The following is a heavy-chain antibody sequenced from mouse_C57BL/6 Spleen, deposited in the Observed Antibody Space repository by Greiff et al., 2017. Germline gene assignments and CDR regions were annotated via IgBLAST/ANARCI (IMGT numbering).Heavy chain of an antibody. CDR3: ARPGYWYFDV. CDR2: ISSGSSTI. V-gene: IGHV5-17*01. Sequence: EVKLQESGGGLVKPGGSLKLSCAASGFTFSDYGMHWVRQAPEKGLEWVAYISSGSSTIYYADTVKGRFTISRDNAKNTLFLQMTSLRSEDTAMYYCARPGYWYFDVWGTGTTVTVSS. CDR1: GFTFSDYG. J-gene: IGHJ1*03.